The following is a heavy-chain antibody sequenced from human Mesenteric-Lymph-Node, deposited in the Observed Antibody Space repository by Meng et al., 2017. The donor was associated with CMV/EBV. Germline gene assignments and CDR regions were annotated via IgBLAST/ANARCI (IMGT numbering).Heavy chain of an antibody. V-gene: IGHV3-7*01. CDR3: ARDRRLPFLEWDAFDL. J-gene: IGHJ3*01. CDR2: IKRDGTEK. CDR1: GFTFDDYA. Sequence: GESLKISCAASGFTFDDYAMHWVRQAPGKGLEWVADIKRDGTEKYYVDSVKGRFTISRDNAKNSVFLQMNSLRVDDTAVYYCARDRRLPFLEWDAFDLWGQGTTVTVSS. D-gene: IGHD3-3*01.